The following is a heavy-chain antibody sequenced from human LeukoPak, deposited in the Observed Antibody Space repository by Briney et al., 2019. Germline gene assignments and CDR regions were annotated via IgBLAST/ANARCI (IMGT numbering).Heavy chain of an antibody. D-gene: IGHD2-2*01. Sequence: SETLSLTCAVYGGSFSGYYWSWIRQPPGKGLEWIGEINHSGSTNYNPSLKSRVTISVDTSKNQFSLKLSSVTAADTAVYYCARRPPIVVVPAVKGVFDIWGQGTMVTVSS. CDR3: ARRPPIVVVPAVKGVFDI. J-gene: IGHJ3*02. CDR2: INHSGST. V-gene: IGHV4-34*01. CDR1: GGSFSGYY.